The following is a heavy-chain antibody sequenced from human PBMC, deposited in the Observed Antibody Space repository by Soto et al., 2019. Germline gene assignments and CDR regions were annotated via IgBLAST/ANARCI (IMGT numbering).Heavy chain of an antibody. CDR1: GFTFTSYA. D-gene: IGHD6-19*01. CDR2: ISGSGAMT. J-gene: IGHJ1*01. V-gene: IGHV3-23*01. Sequence: EVQLLESGGGLVQPGGSLRLSCAASGFTFTSYALHWVRQAPGKGLEWVSGISGSGAMTHYADSVKGRFTVSRDNSKNTLYMQMNSLRAGDTAVYYCAKPGVAVAGTDYWGQGTLVTVSS. CDR3: AKPGVAVAGTDY.